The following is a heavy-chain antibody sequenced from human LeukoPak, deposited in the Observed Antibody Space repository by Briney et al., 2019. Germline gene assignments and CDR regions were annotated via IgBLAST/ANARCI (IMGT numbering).Heavy chain of an antibody. CDR3: AIDFYDST. Sequence: GGSLRLSCAASGFTFSSYAMSWVRQAPGKGLEWVGRIRSNSDGGTIDYAAPVKGRFTLSRDDSKTTLYLQMNSLQTEDTAVYYCAIDFYDSTWGQGTLVTVSS. CDR2: IRSNSDGGTI. J-gene: IGHJ5*02. D-gene: IGHD3-22*01. V-gene: IGHV3-15*01. CDR1: GFTFSSYA.